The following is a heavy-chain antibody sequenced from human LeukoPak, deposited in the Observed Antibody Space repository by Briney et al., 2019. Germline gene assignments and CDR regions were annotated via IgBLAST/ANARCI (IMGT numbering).Heavy chain of an antibody. D-gene: IGHD4-17*01. J-gene: IGHJ3*02. V-gene: IGHV4-59*11. Sequence: KTSETLSLTCTVSGGSISNHYWTWIRQPPGKGLEWIGYISYSGSTNYNPSLRSRVTISIDTSNNQISLRLSPATAADTAVYYCARDPTTVTKGFDIWGLGTMVTVS. CDR3: ARDPTTVTKGFDI. CDR1: GGSISNHY. CDR2: ISYSGST.